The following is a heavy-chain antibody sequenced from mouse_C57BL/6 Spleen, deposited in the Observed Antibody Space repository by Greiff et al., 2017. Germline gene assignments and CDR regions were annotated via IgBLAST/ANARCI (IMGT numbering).Heavy chain of an antibody. V-gene: IGHV3-6*01. J-gene: IGHJ3*01. CDR1: GYSFTSGYY. CDR2: ISYDGSN. Sequence: VQLKESGPGLVKPSQSLSLTCSVTGYSFTSGYYWNWIRQFPGNKLEWMGYISYDGSNNYNPSLKNRISITRDTSKNQFFLKLNSVTTEDTATYYCARDPAWFAYWGQGTLVTVSA. CDR3: ARDPAWFAY.